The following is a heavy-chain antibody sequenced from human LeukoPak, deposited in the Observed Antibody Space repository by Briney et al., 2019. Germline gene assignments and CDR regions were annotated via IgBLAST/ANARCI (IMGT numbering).Heavy chain of an antibody. CDR2: IYYSGST. CDR1: GGSISSGGYY. CDR3: ARAGVYSYGSFMRAFDI. J-gene: IGHJ3*02. V-gene: IGHV4-31*03. D-gene: IGHD5-18*01. Sequence: SETLSLTCTVSGGSISSGGYYWSWLRQHPGKGLEWIGYIYYSGSTYYNPSLKSRVTISVDTSKNQFSLKLSSVTAADTAVYYCARAGVYSYGSFMRAFDIWGQGTMVTVSS.